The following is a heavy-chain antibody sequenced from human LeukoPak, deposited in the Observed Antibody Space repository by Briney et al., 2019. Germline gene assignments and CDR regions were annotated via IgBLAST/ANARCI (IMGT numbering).Heavy chain of an antibody. V-gene: IGHV4-30-2*01. Sequence: PSGTLSLTCAVSGGSISSGGYSWSWIRQPPGKGLEWIGYIYHSGSTYYNPSLKSRVTISVDRSKNQFSLKLSSVTAADTAVYYCARRLLPNWFDPWGQGTLVTVSS. CDR2: IYHSGST. J-gene: IGHJ5*02. D-gene: IGHD3-22*01. CDR3: ARRLLPNWFDP. CDR1: GGSISSGGYS.